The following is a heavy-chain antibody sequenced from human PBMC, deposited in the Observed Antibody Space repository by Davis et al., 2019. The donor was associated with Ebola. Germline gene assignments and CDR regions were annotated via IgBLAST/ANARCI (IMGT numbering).Heavy chain of an antibody. CDR3: ARGLYPWELDY. CDR2: INHSGST. V-gene: IGHV4-34*01. J-gene: IGHJ4*02. Sequence: SETLSLTCAVYGGSFSGYYWSWIRHPPGKGLEWIGEINHSGSTNYNPSLKSRVTISVDTSKNQFSLKLSSVTAADTAVYYCARGLYPWELDYWGQGTLVTVSS. D-gene: IGHD1-1*01. CDR1: GGSFSGYY.